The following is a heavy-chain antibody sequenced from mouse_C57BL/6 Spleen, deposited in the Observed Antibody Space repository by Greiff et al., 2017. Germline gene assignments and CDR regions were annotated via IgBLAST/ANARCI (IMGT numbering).Heavy chain of an antibody. CDR1: GYTFTSYG. D-gene: IGHD1-1*01. CDR2: IYPRSGNT. Sequence: QVQLQQSGAELARPGASVKLSCKASGYTFTSYGISWVKQRTGQGLEWIGEIYPRSGNTYYNEKFKGKATLTADKSSSTAYMELRSLTSEDSAVYFCARKYYGSSYALFDYWGQGTTLTVSS. CDR3: ARKYYGSSYALFDY. J-gene: IGHJ2*01. V-gene: IGHV1-81*01.